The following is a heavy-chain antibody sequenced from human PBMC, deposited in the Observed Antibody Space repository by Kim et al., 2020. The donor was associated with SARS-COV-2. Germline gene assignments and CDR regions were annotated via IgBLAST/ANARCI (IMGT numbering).Heavy chain of an antibody. J-gene: IGHJ2*01. Sequence: GGSLRLSCAASGFTFSSYGMSWVRQAPGKGLEWVSVIYSGGSTTYYAASVNGRFTISSDNANNTLHLQMNRLTADATVVYCCEKGRSSGWY. CDR1: GFTFSSYG. V-gene: IGHV3-23*03. CDR3: EKGRSSGWY. CDR2: IYSGGSTT. D-gene: IGHD3-22*01.